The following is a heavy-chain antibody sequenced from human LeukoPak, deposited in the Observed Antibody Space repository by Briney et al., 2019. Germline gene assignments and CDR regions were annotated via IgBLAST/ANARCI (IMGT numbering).Heavy chain of an antibody. CDR2: ISSSSSYI. Sequence: SGGSLRLSCAASGFIFSSYTMYWVRQAPGKGLEWVSLISSSSSYIYHADSVKGRFTISRDNAKNSLYLQMNSLRAEDTAVYYCARDRQSITIFGLLIPIYMDVWGKGTTVTVSS. V-gene: IGHV3-21*01. CDR3: ARDRQSITIFGLLIPIYMDV. D-gene: IGHD3-3*01. J-gene: IGHJ6*03. CDR1: GFIFSSYT.